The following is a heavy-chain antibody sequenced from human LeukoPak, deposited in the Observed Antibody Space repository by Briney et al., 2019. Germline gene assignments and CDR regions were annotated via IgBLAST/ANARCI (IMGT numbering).Heavy chain of an antibody. J-gene: IGHJ5*02. CDR2: IIPIFGIA. D-gene: IGHD3-3*01. Sequence: GASVKVSCKASGGTFSSYAISWVRQAPGQGLEWMGRIIPIFGIANYAQKFQGRVTITADKSTSTAYMELSSLRSEDTAVYYCARESERFAARSHYTWFYPWGEGTLVTVSS. CDR1: GGTFSSYA. V-gene: IGHV1-69*04. CDR3: ARESERFAARSHYTWFYP.